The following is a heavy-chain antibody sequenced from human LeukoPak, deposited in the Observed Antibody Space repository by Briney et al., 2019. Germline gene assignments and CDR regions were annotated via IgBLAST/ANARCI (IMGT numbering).Heavy chain of an antibody. CDR1: GFTFTDYW. V-gene: IGHV3-7*01. CDR2: IQRGGSES. Sequence: GGSLRLSCAASGFTFTDYWMTWVRQVPGKGLEWVANIQRGGSESYYVDSVKGPFTISRENAKNSLYLQMDSLRVEDTAVYYCARVGTWELQRVFDYWGQGTPVTVSS. J-gene: IGHJ4*02. CDR3: ARVGTWELQRVFDY. D-gene: IGHD1-26*01.